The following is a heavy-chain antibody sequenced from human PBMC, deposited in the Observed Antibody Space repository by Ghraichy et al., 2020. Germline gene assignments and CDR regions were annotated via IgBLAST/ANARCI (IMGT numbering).Heavy chain of an antibody. D-gene: IGHD3-3*01. CDR2: IYYSGST. J-gene: IGHJ6*02. V-gene: IGHV4-59*01. CDR1: GGSISSYY. Sequence: SETLSLTCTVSGGSISSYYWSWIRQPPGKGLEWIGYIYYSGSTNYNPSLKSRVTISVDTSKNQFSLKLSSVTAADTAVYYCARGPADNNNYDFWSGYLSYYYYGMDVWGQGTTVTVSS. CDR3: ARGPADNNNYDFWSGYLSYYYYGMDV.